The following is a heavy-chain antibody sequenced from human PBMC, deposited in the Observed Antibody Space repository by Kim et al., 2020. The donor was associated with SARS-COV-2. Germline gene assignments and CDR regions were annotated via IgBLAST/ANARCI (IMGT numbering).Heavy chain of an antibody. J-gene: IGHJ4*02. CDR3: AREPDFGGDNF. CDR2: T. D-gene: IGHD2-21*01. Sequence: TYYKPSLKSRVTISVDTSKNQFSLKLNSVTAADTAVYFCAREPDFGGDNFWGQGTLVTVSS. V-gene: IGHV4-39*02.